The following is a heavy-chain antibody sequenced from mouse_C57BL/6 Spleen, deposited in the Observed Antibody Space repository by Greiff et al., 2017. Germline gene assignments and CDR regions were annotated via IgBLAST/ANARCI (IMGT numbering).Heavy chain of an antibody. V-gene: IGHV1-82*01. D-gene: IGHD4-1*01. CDR3: ARDWYYAMDY. CDR2: IYPGDGDT. CDR1: GYAFSSSW. Sequence: VKLMESGPELVKPGASVKISCKASGYAFSSSWMNWVKQRPGKGLEWIGRIYPGDGDTNYNGKFKGKATLTADKSSSTAYMQLSSLTSEDSAVYFCARDWYYAMDYWGQGTSVTVSS. J-gene: IGHJ4*01.